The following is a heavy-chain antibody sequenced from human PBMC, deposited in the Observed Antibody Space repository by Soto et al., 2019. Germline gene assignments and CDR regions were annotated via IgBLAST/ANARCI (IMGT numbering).Heavy chain of an antibody. D-gene: IGHD2-2*02. J-gene: IGHJ6*02. CDR3: TRCRYCSSTSCYTSWYYYGMDV. CDR2: IRSKAYGGTT. Sequence: GGSLRLSCTASGFTFGYYAMSWVRQAPGKGLEWVGFIRSKAYGGTTEYAASVKGRFTISRDDSKSIAYLQMNSLKTEDTAVYYCTRCRYCSSTSCYTSWYYYGMDVWGQGTTVTVSS. CDR1: GFTFGYYA. V-gene: IGHV3-49*04.